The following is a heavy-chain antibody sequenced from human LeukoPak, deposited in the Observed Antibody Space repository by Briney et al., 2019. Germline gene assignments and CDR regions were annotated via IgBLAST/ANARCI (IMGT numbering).Heavy chain of an antibody. D-gene: IGHD5-24*01. CDR2: IYTSGST. CDR1: GGSISSGSYY. J-gene: IGHJ4*02. V-gene: IGHV4-61*02. CDR3: ARVGMATFDY. Sequence: SETLSLTCTVSGGSISSGSYYWSWIRQPAGKGLEWIGRIYTSGSTNYNPSLKGRVTMSVDTSKNQFSLKLSSVTAADTAVYYCARVGMATFDYWGQGTLVTVSS.